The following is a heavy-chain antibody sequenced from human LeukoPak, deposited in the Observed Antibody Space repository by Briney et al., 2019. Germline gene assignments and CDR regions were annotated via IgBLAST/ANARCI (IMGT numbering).Heavy chain of an antibody. V-gene: IGHV3-9*01. D-gene: IGHD6-13*01. CDR1: GFTFDDYA. Sequence: GRSLRLSCAASGFTFDDYAMHWVRQAPGKGLEWVSGISWNSGSIGYADSVKGRFTISRDNAKNSLYLQMNSLRAEDTALYYCAKDLQQLVQNDAFDIWGQGTMVTVSS. CDR3: AKDLQQLVQNDAFDI. J-gene: IGHJ3*02. CDR2: ISWNSGSI.